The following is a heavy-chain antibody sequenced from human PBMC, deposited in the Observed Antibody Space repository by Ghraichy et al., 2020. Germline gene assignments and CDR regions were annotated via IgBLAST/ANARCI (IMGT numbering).Heavy chain of an antibody. CDR1: GYTFTGYY. CDR3: ARDLWGTGVCGGDCYFDAFDI. Sequence: ASVKVSCKASGYTFTGYYMHWVRQAPGQGLEWMGWINPNSGGTNYAQKFQGRVTMTRDTSISTAYMELSRLRSDDTAVYYCARDLWGTGVCGGDCYFDAFDIWGQGTMVTASS. V-gene: IGHV1-2*02. J-gene: IGHJ3*02. D-gene: IGHD2-21*02. CDR2: INPNSGGT.